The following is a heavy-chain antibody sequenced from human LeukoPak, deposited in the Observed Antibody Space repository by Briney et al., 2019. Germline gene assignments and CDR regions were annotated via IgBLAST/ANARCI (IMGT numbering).Heavy chain of an antibody. CDR1: GVSISSTSYY. J-gene: IGHJ4*02. Sequence: SETLSLTCTVSGVSISSTSYYWGWIRQPPGKGLEWIASIYYSGSTYYNPSLKSRVTISVDKSKNQFSLKLSSVTAADTAVYYCARGVPYFDYWGQGTLVTVSS. CDR2: IYYSGST. CDR3: ARGVPYFDY. D-gene: IGHD3-10*01. V-gene: IGHV4-39*07.